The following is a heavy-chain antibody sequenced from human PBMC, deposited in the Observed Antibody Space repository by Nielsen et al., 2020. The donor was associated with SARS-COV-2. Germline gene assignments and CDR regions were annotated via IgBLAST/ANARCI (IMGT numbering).Heavy chain of an antibody. J-gene: IGHJ3*02. CDR3: GGGSSWYDAFDI. CDR2: IKQDGSEK. Sequence: GESLKISCAASGFTFSSYGMHWVRQAPGKGLEWVANIKQDGSEKYYVDSVKGRFTISRDNAKNSLYLQMNSLRAEDTAVYYCGGGSSWYDAFDIWGQGTMVTVSS. CDR1: GFTFSSYG. V-gene: IGHV3-7*01. D-gene: IGHD6-13*01.